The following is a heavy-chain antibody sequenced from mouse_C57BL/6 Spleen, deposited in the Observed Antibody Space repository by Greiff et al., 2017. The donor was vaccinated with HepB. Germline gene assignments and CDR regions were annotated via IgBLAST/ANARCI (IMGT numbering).Heavy chain of an antibody. D-gene: IGHD2-4*01. CDR2: ISDGGSYT. CDR1: GFTFSSYA. CDR3: ARDGDYDNYYAMDY. J-gene: IGHJ4*01. V-gene: IGHV5-4*01. Sequence: DVQLVESGGGLVKPGGSLKLSCAASGFTFSSYAMSWVRQTPEKRLEWVATISDGGSYTYYPDNVKGRFTISRDNAKNNLYLQMSHLKSEDTAMYYCARDGDYDNYYAMDYWGQGTSVTVSS.